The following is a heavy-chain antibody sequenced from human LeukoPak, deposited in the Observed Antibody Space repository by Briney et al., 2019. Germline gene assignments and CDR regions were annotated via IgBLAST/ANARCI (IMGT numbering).Heavy chain of an antibody. J-gene: IGHJ4*02. Sequence: ASVKVSCKAFGYTFTSNYMHWVRQAPGQGPEWMGVISPSGGSTTYAQKFQGRVTLTRDMSTSTDYLELSSLRSEDTAVYYCARVIWVWNYFDYWGQGTLVTVSS. V-gene: IGHV1-46*01. D-gene: IGHD1-1*01. CDR2: ISPSGGST. CDR3: ARVIWVWNYFDY. CDR1: GYTFTSNY.